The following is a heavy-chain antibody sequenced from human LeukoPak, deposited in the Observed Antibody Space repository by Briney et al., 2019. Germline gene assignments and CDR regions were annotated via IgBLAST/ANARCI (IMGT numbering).Heavy chain of an antibody. J-gene: IGHJ5*02. CDR1: GYTFTDFY. CDR3: ATGSITYTRDH. Sequence: ASVKVSCQASGYTFTDFYLNWVRQAPGQGLEWMGWLNPYSGATINAQRFQGRVTLTWDMSIGTAYMELTRLTSDDTAVYFCATGSITYTRDHCGQGTLVIVSS. V-gene: IGHV1-2*02. D-gene: IGHD4-11*01. CDR2: LNPYSGAT.